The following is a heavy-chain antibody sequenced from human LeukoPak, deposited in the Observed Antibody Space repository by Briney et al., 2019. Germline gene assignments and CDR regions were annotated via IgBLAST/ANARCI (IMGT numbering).Heavy chain of an antibody. CDR1: GFTFSSYS. CDR3: ARSTVVTDDAFAI. V-gene: IGHV3-21*01. Sequence: TGGSLRLSCAASGFTFSSYSMTWVRQAPGKGLEWVSSISSSSSYIYYAASVKGRFTIYRDNAKNSLYLQMNSLRAEDTAVYYCARSTVVTDDAFAIWGQGTMVTVSS. J-gene: IGHJ3*02. CDR2: ISSSSSYI. D-gene: IGHD4-23*01.